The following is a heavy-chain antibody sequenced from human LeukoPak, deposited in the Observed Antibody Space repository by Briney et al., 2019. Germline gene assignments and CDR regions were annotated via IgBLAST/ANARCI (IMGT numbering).Heavy chain of an antibody. Sequence: GGSLRLSCAASGFSFSGYGINWVRQAPGKGLEWVAAIWYDGSKTSYTDSVKGRFTVSRDISKNTVYLQMNGLKAEDTAVYYCARDSDGRGKTCFDCWGQGTLVTVSS. CDR3: ARDSDGRGKTCFDC. CDR2: IWYDGSKT. V-gene: IGHV3-33*08. D-gene: IGHD3-16*01. CDR1: GFSFSGYG. J-gene: IGHJ4*02.